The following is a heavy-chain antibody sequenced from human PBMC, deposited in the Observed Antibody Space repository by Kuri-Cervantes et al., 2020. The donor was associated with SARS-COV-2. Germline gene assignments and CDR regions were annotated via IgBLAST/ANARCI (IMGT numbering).Heavy chain of an antibody. V-gene: IGHV4-61*05. CDR2: IYYSGST. CDR1: GGSISSSSYY. D-gene: IGHD1-1*01. Sequence: GSLRLSCTVSGGSISSSSYYWGWIRQPPGKGLEWIGYIYYSGSTNYNPSLKSRVTISVDTSKNQFSLKLSSVTAADTAVYYCARVNDYYFDYWGQGTLVTVSS. CDR3: ARVNDYYFDY. J-gene: IGHJ4*02.